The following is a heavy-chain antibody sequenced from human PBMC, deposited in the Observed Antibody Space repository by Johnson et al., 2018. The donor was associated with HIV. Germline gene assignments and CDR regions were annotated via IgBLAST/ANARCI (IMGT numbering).Heavy chain of an antibody. CDR2: ISYDGNNK. CDR1: GFTFSSYA. Sequence: QVQLVESGGGVVQPGRSLRLSCAASGFTFSSYALHWVRQAPGKGLEWVSFISYDGNNKIYADSVKGRFTISRDNSKNTLYVQMNSLRAEDTAVYYCARDRRNYYDSSGYPDYDSFDIWGQGTMVTVSS. V-gene: IGHV3-30*04. D-gene: IGHD3-22*01. CDR3: ARDRRNYYDSSGYPDYDSFDI. J-gene: IGHJ3*02.